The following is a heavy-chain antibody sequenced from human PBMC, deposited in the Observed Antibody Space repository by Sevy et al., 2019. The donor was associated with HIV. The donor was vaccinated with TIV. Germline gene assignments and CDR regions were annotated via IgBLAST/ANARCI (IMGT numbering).Heavy chain of an antibody. D-gene: IGHD2-2*01. V-gene: IGHV3-7*03. Sequence: GGSLRLSCAASGFSFSNYWMSWVRQAPGKGLEWVANIKRDGSEQYYVASVKGRFTISRDNAKTSLFLQMNSLRGEDTAVYYCARDCSSASCLWGMDVWGQGTTVNVSS. CDR2: IKRDGSEQ. CDR3: ARDCSSASCLWGMDV. CDR1: GFSFSNYW. J-gene: IGHJ6*02.